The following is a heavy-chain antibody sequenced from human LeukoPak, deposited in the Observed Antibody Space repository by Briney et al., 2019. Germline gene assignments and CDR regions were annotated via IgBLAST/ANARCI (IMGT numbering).Heavy chain of an antibody. V-gene: IGHV3-11*04. CDR3: ASFGDSSGYQRYFDY. Sequence: GGSLRLSCAASGFTFSYYYTSWIRQAPGKGLEWVSYISSSGSTIYYADSVKGRFTISRDNAKNSLYLQMNSLRAEDTAVYYCASFGDSSGYQRYFDYWGQGTLVTVSS. J-gene: IGHJ4*02. D-gene: IGHD3-22*01. CDR1: GFTFSYYY. CDR2: ISSSGSTI.